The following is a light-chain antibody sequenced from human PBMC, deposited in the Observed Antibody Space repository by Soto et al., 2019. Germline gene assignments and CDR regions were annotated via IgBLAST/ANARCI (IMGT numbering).Light chain of an antibody. CDR3: QVWDRSSDQVI. CDR1: SIGSKS. Sequence: SYELTQPPSVSVAPGETATITCGGNSIGSKSVHWFHQKPGQAPVLLIYYDYERPSGIPDRFSGSNSGSTATLTISRVEAGDEADYYCQVWDRSSDQVIFGGGTKLTVL. CDR2: YDY. V-gene: IGLV3-21*04. J-gene: IGLJ2*01.